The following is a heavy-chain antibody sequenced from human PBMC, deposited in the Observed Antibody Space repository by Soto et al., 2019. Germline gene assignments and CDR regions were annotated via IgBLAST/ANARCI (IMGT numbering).Heavy chain of an antibody. Sequence: QPGGSLRLSCAASGFTFSSYAMSWVRQAPGKGLEWVSAISGSGGSTYYADSVKGRFTISRDNSKNTLYLQMNSLRAEDTAVYYCAKELLWFGELFGAGYYYYYGMDVWGQGTTVTVSS. J-gene: IGHJ6*02. V-gene: IGHV3-23*01. CDR1: GFTFSSYA. CDR3: AKELLWFGELFGAGYYYYYGMDV. D-gene: IGHD3-10*01. CDR2: ISGSGGST.